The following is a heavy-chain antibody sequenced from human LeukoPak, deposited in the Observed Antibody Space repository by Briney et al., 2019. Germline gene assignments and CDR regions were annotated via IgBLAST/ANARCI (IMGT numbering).Heavy chain of an antibody. J-gene: IGHJ6*02. CDR3: ARGGQYCSSTSCVQHYYYYGMDV. CDR1: GYTFTSYA. Sequence: ASVKVSCKASGYTFTSYAMHWVRQAPGQGLEWMGWISAYNGNTNYAQKLQGRVTVTTDTSTSTAYMELRSLRSDDTAVYYCARGGQYCSSTSCVQHYYYYGMDVWGQGTTVTVSS. V-gene: IGHV1-18*01. CDR2: ISAYNGNT. D-gene: IGHD2-2*01.